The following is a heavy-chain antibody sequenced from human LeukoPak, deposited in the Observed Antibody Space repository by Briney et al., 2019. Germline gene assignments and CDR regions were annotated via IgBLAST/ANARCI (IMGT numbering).Heavy chain of an antibody. V-gene: IGHV1-2*02. J-gene: IGHJ4*02. CDR3: AREVGTQYCSGGSCYSFYDY. Sequence: GASVKVSCTASGYTFTGYYMHWVRQAPGQGLEWMGWINPNSGGTNYAQKFQGRVTMTRDTSISTAYMELSRLRSDDTAVYYCAREVGTQYCSGGSCYSFYDYWGQGTLVTVSS. D-gene: IGHD2-15*01. CDR1: GYTFTGYY. CDR2: INPNSGGT.